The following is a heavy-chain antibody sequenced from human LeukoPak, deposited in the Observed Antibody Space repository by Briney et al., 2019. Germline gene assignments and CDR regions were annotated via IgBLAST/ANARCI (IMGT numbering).Heavy chain of an antibody. J-gene: IGHJ4*02. D-gene: IGHD3-9*01. CDR1: GGSISSYY. Sequence: SETLSLTCTVSGGSISSYYWSWIRQPPGKGLEWIGYIYYSGSTNYNPSLKSRVTISVDTSKNQFSLKLSSVTAADTAVYYCARVRLHYDILTGYYSTFDYWGQGTLVTVSS. CDR2: IYYSGST. V-gene: IGHV4-59*01. CDR3: ARVRLHYDILTGYYSTFDY.